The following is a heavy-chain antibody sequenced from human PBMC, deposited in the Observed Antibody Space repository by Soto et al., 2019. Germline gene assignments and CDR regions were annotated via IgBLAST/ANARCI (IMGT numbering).Heavy chain of an antibody. CDR3: TTDPGKTTVLDWFDP. D-gene: IGHD4-4*01. CDR1: GFTFSNAW. J-gene: IGHJ5*02. V-gene: IGHV3-15*01. Sequence: EVQLVESGGGLVKPGGSLRLSCAASGFTFSNAWMSWVRQAPGKGLEWVGRIKSKTDGGTTDYAAPVKGRFTISRDDSKNTLYLQMNSLKTEDTAAYYCTTDPGKTTVLDWFDPWGQGTLVTVSS. CDR2: IKSKTDGGTT.